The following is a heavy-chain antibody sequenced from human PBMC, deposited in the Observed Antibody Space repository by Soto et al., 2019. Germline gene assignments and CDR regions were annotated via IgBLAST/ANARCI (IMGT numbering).Heavy chain of an antibody. CDR2: ISAYNGNT. Sequence: ASVKVSCKASGYTFTSYGISWVRQAPGQGLEWVGWISAYNGNTNYAQKLQGRVTMTTDTSTSTAYMELRSLRSDDTAVYYCARDSPSIAVAGIYYYYGMDVWGQGTTVTVSS. CDR3: ARDSPSIAVAGIYYYYGMDV. D-gene: IGHD6-19*01. J-gene: IGHJ6*02. CDR1: GYTFTSYG. V-gene: IGHV1-18*04.